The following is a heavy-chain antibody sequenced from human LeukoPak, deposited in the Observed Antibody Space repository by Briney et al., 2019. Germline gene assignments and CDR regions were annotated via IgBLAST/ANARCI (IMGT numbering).Heavy chain of an antibody. D-gene: IGHD6-13*01. V-gene: IGHV3-30-3*01. CDR1: GFTFSSYA. CDR2: ISYDGSNK. CDR3: ASIAAAGTGFDP. J-gene: IGHJ5*02. Sequence: GRSLRLSCAASGFTFSSYAMHWVRQAPGKGLEWVAVISYDGSNKYYADSVKGRFTISRDNSKNTLYLQMSSLRAEDTAVYYCASIAAAGTGFDPWGQGTLVTVSS.